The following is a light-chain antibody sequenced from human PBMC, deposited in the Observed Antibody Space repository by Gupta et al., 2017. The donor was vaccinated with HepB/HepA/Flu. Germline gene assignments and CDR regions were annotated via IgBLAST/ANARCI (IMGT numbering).Light chain of an antibody. V-gene: IGLV1-40*01. CDR2: TNN. CDR3: QSYDSSLSASV. Sequence: QSVLTPPPSVSGAPGQRVTLSCTGSSSSIGAGYDVHWYQHLPGTAPKLLIYTNNNRPSGVPDRFSASKSGTSASLAITGLQAEDEADYYGQSYDSSLSASVFGGGTKLTVL. CDR1: SSSIGAGYD. J-gene: IGLJ2*01.